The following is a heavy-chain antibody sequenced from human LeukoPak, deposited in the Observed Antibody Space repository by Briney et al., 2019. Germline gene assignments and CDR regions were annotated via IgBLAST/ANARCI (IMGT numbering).Heavy chain of an antibody. CDR2: TIPILGIA. J-gene: IGHJ4*02. Sequence: GSSVNLSCTASGGTFSSYYMSWVRQAPGQGLEWMGRTIPILGIANYAQKFQGRVTITADKSTSTAYVELISLRSEETAVFFCARLALSSYVFACGCDCYTDFDYWGQGTLVTVSS. D-gene: IGHD2-21*01. V-gene: IGHV1-69*02. CDR1: GGTFSSYY. CDR3: ARLALSSYVFACGCDCYTDFDY.